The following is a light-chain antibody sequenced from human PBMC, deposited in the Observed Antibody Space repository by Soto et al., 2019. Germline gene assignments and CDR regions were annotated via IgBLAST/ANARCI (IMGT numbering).Light chain of an antibody. V-gene: IGKV1-6*01. CDR1: QGIRND. J-gene: IGKJ2*01. CDR2: AAS. CDR3: LQDYIYTPT. Sequence: AIQMTQSPSSLSASVGDRVTITCRASQGIRNDLGWYQQKPGKAPKLLIYAASSLETGVPSRFSGSGSGTDFTLTICSLQPEDFATYYCLQDYIYTPTFGQGTKLEIK.